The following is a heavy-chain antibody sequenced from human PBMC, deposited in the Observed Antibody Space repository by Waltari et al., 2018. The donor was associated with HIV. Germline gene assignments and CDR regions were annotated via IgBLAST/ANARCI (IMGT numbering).Heavy chain of an antibody. CDR3: ARVVTMVRADY. CDR2: INHRGST. V-gene: IGHV4-34*01. D-gene: IGHD3-10*01. J-gene: IGHJ4*02. CDR1: GGSFSGYY. Sequence: QVQLQQWGAGLLKPSETLSLTCAVYGGSFSGYYWSWIRQPPGKGLEWIGEINHRGSTNDNPSLKSRVTISVDTAKNQFSLKLSSVTAADTAVYYCARVVTMVRADYWGQGTLVTVSS.